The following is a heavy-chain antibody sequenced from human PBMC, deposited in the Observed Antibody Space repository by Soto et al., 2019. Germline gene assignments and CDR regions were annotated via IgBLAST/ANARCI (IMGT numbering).Heavy chain of an antibody. CDR3: ARSEEDSDYYYYGMDV. J-gene: IGHJ6*02. Sequence: SQTLSLTCVGSGDTVSSNSVAWNWVRQSPSRGLEWLGRTHYRSRWYSDYAVSVRSRIDINADTSKNQVSLQLNSVTPEDTAVYYCARSEEDSDYYYYGMDVWGQGTTVTVS. V-gene: IGHV6-1*01. CDR2: THYRSRWYS. D-gene: IGHD2-15*01. CDR1: GDTVSSNSVA.